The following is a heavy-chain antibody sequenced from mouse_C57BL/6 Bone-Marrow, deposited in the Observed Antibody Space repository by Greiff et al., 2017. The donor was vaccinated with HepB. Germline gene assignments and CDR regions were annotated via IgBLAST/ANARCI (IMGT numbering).Heavy chain of an antibody. Sequence: QVQLQQPGAELVKPGASVKLSCEASGYTFTSYWMQWVKQRPGQGLEWIGEIDPSDSYTNYNQKFKGKATLTVDTSSSTAYMQLSSLTSEDSAVYYCARDSSGLYAMDYWGQGTSVTVSS. D-gene: IGHD3-2*02. V-gene: IGHV1-50*01. CDR3: ARDSSGLYAMDY. CDR2: IDPSDSYT. J-gene: IGHJ4*01. CDR1: GYTFTSYW.